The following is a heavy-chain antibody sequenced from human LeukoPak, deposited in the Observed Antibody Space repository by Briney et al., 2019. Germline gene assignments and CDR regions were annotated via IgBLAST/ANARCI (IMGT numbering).Heavy chain of an antibody. Sequence: GGSLRLSCAASGFMFSSNWMSWVRLAPGKGLEWVANIKEDGTETYYVDSVKGRFAISRDNAKNSLYLQMNSLRVEDTAVYYCAKEGRSLQTYWGQGTLVTVSS. CDR2: IKEDGTET. D-gene: IGHD5-24*01. J-gene: IGHJ4*02. V-gene: IGHV3-7*03. CDR3: AKEGRSLQTY. CDR1: GFMFSSNW.